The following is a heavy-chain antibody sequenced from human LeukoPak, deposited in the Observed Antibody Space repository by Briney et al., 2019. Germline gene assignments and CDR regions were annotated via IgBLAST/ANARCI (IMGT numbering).Heavy chain of an antibody. D-gene: IGHD3-9*01. Sequence: GGSLRLSCAASGFTFSSYGMHWVRQAPGKGLEWVAFIRYDGSNKYYADSVKGRFTISRDNSKNTLYLQMNSLRAEDTAVYYCARVQTYYDILTGYYWGYYFDYWGQGTLVTVSS. CDR1: GFTFSSYG. CDR2: IRYDGSNK. J-gene: IGHJ4*02. V-gene: IGHV3-30*02. CDR3: ARVQTYYDILTGYYWGYYFDY.